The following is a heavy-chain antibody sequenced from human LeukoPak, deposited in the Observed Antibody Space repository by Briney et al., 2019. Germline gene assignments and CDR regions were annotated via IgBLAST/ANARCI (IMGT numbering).Heavy chain of an antibody. J-gene: IGHJ4*02. CDR1: GFTFSSYS. CDR2: ISSSSSYI. V-gene: IGHV3-21*01. Sequence: GGSLRLSCAASGFTFSSYSMNWVRQAPGKGLEWVSSISSSSSYIYYADSVKGRFTISRDNAKNSLYLQMNSLRAEDTAVYYCARAALYSSGYYDYWGQGTLVTVSS. D-gene: IGHD3-22*01. CDR3: ARAALYSSGYYDY.